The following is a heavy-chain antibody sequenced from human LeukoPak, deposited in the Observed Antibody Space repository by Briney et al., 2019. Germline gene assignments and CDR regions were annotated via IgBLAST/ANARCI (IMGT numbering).Heavy chain of an antibody. CDR3: ATSLGPLTEY. Sequence: GGSLRLSCAASGFTFSSYPMTWVRQAPGKGPEWVSFISDSGGITYYADSVKGRFTISRDNSKNTLYLQMDSLRAEDTAVYYCATSLGPLTEYWGQGTLVTVSS. J-gene: IGHJ4*02. CDR2: ISDSGGIT. V-gene: IGHV3-23*01. D-gene: IGHD7-27*01. CDR1: GFTFSSYP.